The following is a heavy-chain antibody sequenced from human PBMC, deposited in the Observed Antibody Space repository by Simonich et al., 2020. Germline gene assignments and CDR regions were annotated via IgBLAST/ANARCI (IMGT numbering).Heavy chain of an antibody. Sequence: QVQLQESGPGLVKPSETLSLTCAVSGYSISSGYYWGWIRQPPGKGLEWIGGIYHSGSTYHNPSLKSRVTISVDTSKNQFSLKRSSVTAADTAVYYCARQEYSSSSFDYWGQGTLVTVSS. J-gene: IGHJ4*02. D-gene: IGHD6-6*01. CDR3: ARQEYSSSSFDY. CDR2: IYHSGST. CDR1: GYSISSGYY. V-gene: IGHV4-38-2*01.